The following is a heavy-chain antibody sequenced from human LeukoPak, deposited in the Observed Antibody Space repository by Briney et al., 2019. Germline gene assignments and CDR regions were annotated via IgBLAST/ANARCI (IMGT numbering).Heavy chain of an antibody. D-gene: IGHD3-10*01. CDR2: INHSGST. Sequence: NSSETLSLTCAVYGGSFSGYYWSWIRQPPGKGLEWIGEINHSGSTNYNPSLKSRVTISVDTSKNQFSLKLSSVTAADTAVYYCARVGPGWYYYGSGSYYIGGTAFDIWGQGTLVTVSS. V-gene: IGHV4-34*01. J-gene: IGHJ4*02. CDR3: ARVGPGWYYYGSGSYYIGGTAFDI. CDR1: GGSFSGYY.